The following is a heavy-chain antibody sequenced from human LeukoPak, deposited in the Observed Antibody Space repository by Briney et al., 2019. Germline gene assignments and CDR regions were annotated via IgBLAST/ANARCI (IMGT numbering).Heavy chain of an antibody. V-gene: IGHV4-39*01. CDR2: IYYSGST. CDR1: GGSISSSSYY. D-gene: IGHD2-15*01. J-gene: IGHJ4*02. CDR3: AAVGTILRDFDY. Sequence: PSETLSLTCTVSGGSISSSSYYWGWIRQPPGKGLEWIGSIYYSGSTYYNPSLKSRVTISVDTSKNQFSLKLSSVTAADTAVYYCAAVGTILRDFDYWGQGTLVTVSS.